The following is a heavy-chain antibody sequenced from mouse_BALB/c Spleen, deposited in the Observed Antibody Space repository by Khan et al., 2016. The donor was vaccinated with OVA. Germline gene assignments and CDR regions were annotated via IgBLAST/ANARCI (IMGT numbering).Heavy chain of an antibody. V-gene: IGHV1-5*01. J-gene: IGHJ3*01. CDR1: GYTFTSYW. CDR3: TRRNWDDDGLAY. D-gene: IGHD4-1*01. Sequence: VQLKQSGTVLARPGASVKMSCKASGYTFTSYWMHWVKQRPGQGLEWIGDIYPGNTDTNYNQKFKGKAKLTAVTSTSTAYMELSSLTNEDSAVYYCTRRNWDDDGLAYWGQGTLVTVSA. CDR2: IYPGNTDT.